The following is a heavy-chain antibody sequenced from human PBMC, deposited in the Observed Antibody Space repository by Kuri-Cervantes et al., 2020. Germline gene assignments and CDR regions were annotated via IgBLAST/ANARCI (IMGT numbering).Heavy chain of an antibody. CDR2: INPSGGST. CDR3: ARGPRYHYDYIWGSYRSNHFDY. Sequence: ASVKVSCKASGYTFTSYYMHWVRQAPGQGLEWMGIINPSGGSTSYAQKFQGRVTMTTDTSTSTAYMELRSLRSDDTAVYYCARGPRYHYDYIWGSYRSNHFDYWGQGTLVTVSS. V-gene: IGHV1-46*01. J-gene: IGHJ4*02. D-gene: IGHD3-16*02. CDR1: GYTFTSYY.